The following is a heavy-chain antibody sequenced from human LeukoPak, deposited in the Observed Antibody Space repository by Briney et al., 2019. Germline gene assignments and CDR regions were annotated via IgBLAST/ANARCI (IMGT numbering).Heavy chain of an antibody. D-gene: IGHD6-19*01. V-gene: IGHV3-7*03. J-gene: IGHJ4*02. Sequence: GGSLRLSCEASGFTFSSYTMSWVRQAPGKGLEWVAYIKQDGSEKYYVDSVKGRFTISRDNAKNSLYLQMNSLRAEDTAVYYCAREGVAVDLDYWGQGTLVTVSS. CDR1: GFTFSSYT. CDR2: IKQDGSEK. CDR3: AREGVAVDLDY.